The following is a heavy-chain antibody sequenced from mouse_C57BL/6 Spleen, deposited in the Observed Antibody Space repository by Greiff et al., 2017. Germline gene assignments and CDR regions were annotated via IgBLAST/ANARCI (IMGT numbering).Heavy chain of an antibody. CDR2: IDPSDSYT. CDR3: ARGDYDWYFDV. V-gene: IGHV1-50*01. Sequence: VKLMESGAELVKPGASVKLSCKASGYTFTSYWMQWVKQRPGQGLEWIGEIDPSDSYTNYNQKFKGKATLTVDTSSSTAYMQLSSLTSEDSAVYYCARGDYDWYFDVWGTGTTVTVSS. CDR1: GYTFTSYW. J-gene: IGHJ1*03. D-gene: IGHD2-4*01.